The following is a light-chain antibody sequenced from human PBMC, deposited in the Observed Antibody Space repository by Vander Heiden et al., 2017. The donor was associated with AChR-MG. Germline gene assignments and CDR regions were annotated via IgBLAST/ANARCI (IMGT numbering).Light chain of an antibody. CDR1: QGIGNY. CDR2: AAS. CDR3: QQANCFTLT. J-gene: IGKJ4*01. Sequence: DIQITQSPSSVSASVGDRVTITGRASQGIGNYSAWYKQKPGKPPKLLIYAASSLQSGLPSKVSGRGSGTDFSLTIDKLQPEEFGTYYCQQANCFTLTFGGGTKVEIK. V-gene: IGKV1D-12*01.